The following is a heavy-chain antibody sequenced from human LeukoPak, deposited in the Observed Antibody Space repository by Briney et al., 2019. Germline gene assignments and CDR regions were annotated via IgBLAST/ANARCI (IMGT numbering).Heavy chain of an antibody. Sequence: GGSLRLSCAASGFIFSSYHMNWVRQAPGKRPEWVSYVSSDGSGIYYADSVKGRFTIARDNSKNMLYLQMDSLRAEDTAVYYCARYTEGVGFDYWGRGTLVTVSS. CDR3: ARYTEGVGFDY. D-gene: IGHD1-26*01. J-gene: IGHJ4*02. V-gene: IGHV3-48*01. CDR1: GFIFSSYH. CDR2: VSSDGSGI.